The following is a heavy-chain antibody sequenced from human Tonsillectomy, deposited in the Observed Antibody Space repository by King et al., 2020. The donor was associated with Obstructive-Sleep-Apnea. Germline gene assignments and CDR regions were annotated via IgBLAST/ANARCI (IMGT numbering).Heavy chain of an antibody. J-gene: IGHJ3*02. Sequence: VQLVESGGGVVQPGRSLRLSCAASGFTFSTYGMHWVRQAPGKGLEWVAVISYDGNYKYYADSVRGRITISRDNSKNTLYLQMNSLRAEDTAVYYCAKHAGRSIDPTLPPPDAFDIWGQGTVVIVSS. CDR2: ISYDGNYK. V-gene: IGHV3-30*18. CDR3: AKHAGRSIDPTLPPPDAFDI. D-gene: IGHD1-14*01. CDR1: GFTFSTYG.